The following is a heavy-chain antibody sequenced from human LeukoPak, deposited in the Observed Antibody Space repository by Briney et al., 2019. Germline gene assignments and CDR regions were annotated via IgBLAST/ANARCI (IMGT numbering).Heavy chain of an antibody. D-gene: IGHD1-26*01. Sequence: GGSLRLSCAASGFTFSSYWMSWVRQAPGKGLEWVANIKQGGSEKYYVDSVKGRFTISRDNAKNSLYLQMNSLRAEDTAVFYCAKLRVGAIDYWGQGTLVTVSS. CDR1: GFTFSSYW. CDR3: AKLRVGAIDY. J-gene: IGHJ4*02. CDR2: IKQGGSEK. V-gene: IGHV3-7*01.